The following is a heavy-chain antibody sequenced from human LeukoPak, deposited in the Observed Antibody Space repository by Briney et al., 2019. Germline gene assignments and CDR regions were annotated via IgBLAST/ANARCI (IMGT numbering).Heavy chain of an antibody. CDR3: ARVRTSAAGNNWFDP. V-gene: IGHV4-59*11. Sequence: PSETLSLTCTVSGGSISSHYWSWIRQPPGKGLEWIGYIYYSGSTNYNPSLKSRVTISVYASKNQFSLKLSSVTAADTAVYYCARVRTSAAGNNWFDPWGQGTLVTVSS. J-gene: IGHJ5*02. D-gene: IGHD6-13*01. CDR2: IYYSGST. CDR1: GGSISSHY.